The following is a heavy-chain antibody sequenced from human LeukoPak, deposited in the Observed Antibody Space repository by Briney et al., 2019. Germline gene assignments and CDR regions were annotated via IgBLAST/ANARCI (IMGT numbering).Heavy chain of an antibody. D-gene: IGHD6-13*01. CDR1: GFTVTGYS. CDR2: MSYDGTNK. CDR3: ARTIAATGTSADSLDY. V-gene: IGHV3-30-3*01. J-gene: IGHJ4*02. Sequence: GRSLRLSCVVSGFTVTGYSMHWVRQAPGKGLEWVAVMSYDGTNKYYADSVKGRFTISRDNSKNTLYLQMNNLRAQDTAVYYCARTIAATGTSADSLDYWGQGTLVTVSS.